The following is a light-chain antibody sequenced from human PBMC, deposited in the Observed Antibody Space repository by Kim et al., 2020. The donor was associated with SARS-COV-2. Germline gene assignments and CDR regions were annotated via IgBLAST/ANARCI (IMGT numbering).Light chain of an antibody. CDR2: DVY. Sequence: QSALTQPASVSGSPGQSIAISCTGTSSDIGGYNYVSRFQQHPGKVPKLMIYDVYNRPSGVSDRFSGSKSGNTASLTISGLQAEDEADYYCTSYTGTNIWVFGGGTQLTVL. CDR3: TSYTGTNIWV. CDR1: SSDIGGYNY. J-gene: IGLJ3*02. V-gene: IGLV2-14*03.